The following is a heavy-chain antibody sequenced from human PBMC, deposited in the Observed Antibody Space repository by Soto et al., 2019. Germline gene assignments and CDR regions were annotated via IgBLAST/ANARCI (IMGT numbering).Heavy chain of an antibody. V-gene: IGHV1-8*01. CDR1: GYTFTSYD. J-gene: IGHJ4*02. CDR3: AREISGSYRFDY. D-gene: IGHD1-26*01. Sequence: QVQLVQSGAEVKKPGASVKVSCKASGYTFTSYDINWVRQATGQGLEWMGWMNPNSGTTGYAQKFQGRVSMTRNTSITTAYMELSSLRSEDTAVYYCAREISGSYRFDYWGQGTLVTVSS. CDR2: MNPNSGTT.